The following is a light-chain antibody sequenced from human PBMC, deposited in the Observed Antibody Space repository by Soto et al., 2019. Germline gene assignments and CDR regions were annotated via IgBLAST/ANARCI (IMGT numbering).Light chain of an antibody. V-gene: IGKV1-5*03. CDR3: QQYNDNWT. CDR1: QSISSW. CDR2: KAS. Sequence: DIQMTQSPSTLSASVGDRVTITCRASQSISSWLAWYQQKPGKAPKLLIYKASSLESGVPSRFSGSGSGTEFTLAISSLQPDDSATYYCQQYNDNWTFGQGKKVEIK. J-gene: IGKJ1*01.